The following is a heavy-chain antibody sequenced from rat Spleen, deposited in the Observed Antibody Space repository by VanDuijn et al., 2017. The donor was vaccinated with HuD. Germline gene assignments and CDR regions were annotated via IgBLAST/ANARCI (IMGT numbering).Heavy chain of an antibody. D-gene: IGHD1-3*01. V-gene: IGHV5-31*01. J-gene: IGHJ2*01. CDR2: ITNTGGSI. CDR1: GFTFNNYW. CDR3: ARRGVATSFDY. Sequence: EVQLVESGGGLVQPGRSLKLSCVASGFTFNNYWMTWIRQAPGKGLEWVASITNTGGSIYYPDSVKGRFTISRDNAQNTLYLQMNSLRSEDTATYYCARRGVATSFDYWGQGVMVTVSS.